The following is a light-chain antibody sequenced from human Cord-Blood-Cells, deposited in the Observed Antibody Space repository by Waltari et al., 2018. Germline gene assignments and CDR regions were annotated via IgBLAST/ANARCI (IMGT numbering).Light chain of an antibody. CDR3: CSYAGSSTVV. CDR2: EGS. Sequence: QSALTQPASVPGSPGQSITISCTGTSSDLGSYNLASWYQQHPGKAPKLMIYEGSKRPSGVSNRFSGSKSGNTASLTISGLQAEDEADYYCCSYAGSSTVVFGGGTKLTVL. V-gene: IGLV2-23*01. J-gene: IGLJ2*01. CDR1: SSDLGSYNL.